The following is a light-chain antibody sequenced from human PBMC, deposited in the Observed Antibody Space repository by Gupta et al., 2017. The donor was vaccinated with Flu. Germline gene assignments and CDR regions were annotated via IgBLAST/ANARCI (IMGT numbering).Light chain of an antibody. Sequence: SYALTQPPSVSVSPGQTATISCSGDKLGETKVCWFQQRPGQSPLMIIYKDNKRASGIPERFTGSVSGNTATLTVTGTHAMDEADYFCQTWDDRNDVFGAGTKLTVL. J-gene: IGLJ3*02. CDR1: KLGETK. CDR2: KDN. V-gene: IGLV3-1*01. CDR3: QTWDDRNDV.